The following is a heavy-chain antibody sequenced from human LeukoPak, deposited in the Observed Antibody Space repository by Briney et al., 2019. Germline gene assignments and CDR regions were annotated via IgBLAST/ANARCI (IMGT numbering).Heavy chain of an antibody. D-gene: IGHD3-9*01. Sequence: SETLSLTCTVSGGSISSYYWSWIRQPPGKGLEWIGYIYYSGSTNYNPSLKSRVTISVDTSKNQFSLKLSSVTAADTAVYYCAKSFDILTGYYLYWGQGTLVTVSS. CDR1: GGSISSYY. J-gene: IGHJ4*02. CDR2: IYYSGST. CDR3: AKSFDILTGYYLY. V-gene: IGHV4-59*01.